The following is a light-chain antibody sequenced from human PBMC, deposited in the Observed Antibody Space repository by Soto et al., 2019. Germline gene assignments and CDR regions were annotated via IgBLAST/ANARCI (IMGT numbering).Light chain of an antibody. V-gene: IGKV3-20*01. CDR2: GAS. J-gene: IGKJ3*01. Sequence: EIVLTQSPGTLSLSPGERATLSCRASQSVSSSLLAWYQQRPGQAPRLLIYGASTRATGIPDRFSGSGSGTDVALTISRLEPEDFSVYYCQQYGGSPPFTFGPGTKVDIK. CDR1: QSVSSSL. CDR3: QQYGGSPPFT.